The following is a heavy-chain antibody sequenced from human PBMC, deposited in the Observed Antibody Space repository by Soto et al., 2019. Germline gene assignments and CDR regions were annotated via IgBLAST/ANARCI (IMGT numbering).Heavy chain of an antibody. CDR1: GYTFTSYY. CDR3: ASDVLLTGYSSSWLPYYYYMDV. CDR2: INPSGGST. V-gene: IGHV1-46*03. J-gene: IGHJ6*03. Sequence: ASVKVSCKASGYTFTSYYMHWVRQAPGQGLEWMGIINPSGGSTSYAQKFQGRVTMTRDTSTSTVYMELSSLRSEDTAVYYCASDVLLTGYSSSWLPYYYYMDVWGKGITVTVSS. D-gene: IGHD6-13*01.